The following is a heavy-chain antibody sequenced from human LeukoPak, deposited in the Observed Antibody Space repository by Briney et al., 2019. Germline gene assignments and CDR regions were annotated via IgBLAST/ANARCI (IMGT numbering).Heavy chain of an antibody. CDR1: GFTFSSSA. J-gene: IGHJ4*02. V-gene: IGHV3-23*01. Sequence: GSLRLSCVASGFTFSSSAMSWVRQAPGKGLEWVSSITDSGDGTYYADSVKGRFTISRDDSKNTLYLQMNSLRAEDTAVYYCAKDLLYGSGVDYFDYWGQGTLVTVSS. D-gene: IGHD3-10*01. CDR3: AKDLLYGSGVDYFDY. CDR2: ITDSGDGT.